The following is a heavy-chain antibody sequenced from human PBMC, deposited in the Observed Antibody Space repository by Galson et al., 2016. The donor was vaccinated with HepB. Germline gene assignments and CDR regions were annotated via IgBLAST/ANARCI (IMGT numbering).Heavy chain of an antibody. J-gene: IGHJ4*02. CDR1: GGSISSGVYY. Sequence: TLSLTCTVSGGSISSGVYYWSWIRQHPGKGLEWIGYIYYTGRTDCNPSLKGRVTISVDTSKNQFSLKLSSVTAADTAVYYCARDGRLGEKGLYDFWGQGTLVTVSS. CDR3: ARDGRLGEKGLYDF. CDR2: IYYTGRT. D-gene: IGHD3-10*01. V-gene: IGHV4-31*03.